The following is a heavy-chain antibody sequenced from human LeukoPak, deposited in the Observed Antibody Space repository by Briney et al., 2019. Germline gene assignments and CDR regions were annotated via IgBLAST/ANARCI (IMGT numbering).Heavy chain of an antibody. V-gene: IGHV1-3*01. CDR1: GYTFTSYA. CDR2: INAGNGNT. Sequence: ASVKVSCKASGYTFTSYAMRWVRQAPGQRLEWMGWINAGNGNTKYSQKFQGRVTITRDTSASTAYMELSSLRSEDTAVYYCASQYGYCSSTSCGVEIDYWGQGTLVTVSS. CDR3: ASQYGYCSSTSCGVEIDY. D-gene: IGHD2-2*03. J-gene: IGHJ4*02.